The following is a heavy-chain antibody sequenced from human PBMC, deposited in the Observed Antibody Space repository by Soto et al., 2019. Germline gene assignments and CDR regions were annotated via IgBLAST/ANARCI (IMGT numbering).Heavy chain of an antibody. V-gene: IGHV4-4*07. CDR2: IYTSGST. Sequence: SETLSLTCTVSGGSISSYYWSWIRQPAGKGLEWIGRIYTSGSTNYNPSLKSRVTMSVDTSKNQFSLELSSVTAADTAVYYCARAIAVAGPVYYYYYGMDVWGQGTTVTVSS. CDR1: GGSISSYY. J-gene: IGHJ6*02. D-gene: IGHD6-19*01. CDR3: ARAIAVAGPVYYYYYGMDV.